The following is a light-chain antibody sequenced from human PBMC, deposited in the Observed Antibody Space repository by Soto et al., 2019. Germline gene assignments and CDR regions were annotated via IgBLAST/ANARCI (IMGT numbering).Light chain of an antibody. CDR1: HTISSSY. V-gene: IGKV3-20*01. CDR3: QQDDNSSPRT. J-gene: IGKJ1*01. Sequence: EIVLTQSPGTLSLSPGERATLSCRASHTISSSYLAWYQQKPGQTPRLLMYGISSRATGIPDRFSGSGSGTDFTLTTTSLQPADVVVYYYQQDDNSSPRTFGQGTKVEIK. CDR2: GIS.